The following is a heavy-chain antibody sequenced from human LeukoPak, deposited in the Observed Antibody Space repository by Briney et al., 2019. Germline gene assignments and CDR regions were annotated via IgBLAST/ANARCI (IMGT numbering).Heavy chain of an antibody. D-gene: IGHD5-12*01. V-gene: IGHV3-23*01. J-gene: IGHJ4*02. CDR2: IDNSGSYT. Sequence: GGSLRLSCAVSGFTFSSYAMSWVRQAPGKGLEWVSAIDNSGSYTWYDDSVKGRFAISRDNSKNTLYLQMNSLRAEDTAVYYCAKDSVFVDIVATIGWMYDYWGQGTLVTVSS. CDR1: GFTFSSYA. CDR3: AKDSVFVDIVATIGWMYDY.